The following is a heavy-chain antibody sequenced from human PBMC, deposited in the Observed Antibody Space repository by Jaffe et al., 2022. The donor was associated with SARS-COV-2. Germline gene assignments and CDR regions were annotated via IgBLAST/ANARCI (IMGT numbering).Heavy chain of an antibody. Sequence: EVQLVESGGGLVQPGGSLRLSCAASGFSFSFYWMHWVRQAPGKGLVWVSRINGDGSAIHYADSVKGRFTISRDNAENTLYLQMNSLRAEDTAVYYCARDRFSGNIGNWFDPWGQGTLVTVSS. D-gene: IGHD1-26*01. V-gene: IGHV3-74*01. CDR2: INGDGSAI. J-gene: IGHJ5*02. CDR1: GFSFSFYW. CDR3: ARDRFSGNIGNWFDP.